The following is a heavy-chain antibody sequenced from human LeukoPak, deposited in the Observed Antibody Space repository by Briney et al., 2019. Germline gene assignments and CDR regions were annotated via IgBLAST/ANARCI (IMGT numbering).Heavy chain of an antibody. D-gene: IGHD3-9*01. CDR2: INPVFGTA. V-gene: IGHV1-69*13. Sequence: GASVKVSCKASGYTFTNYGISWVRQAPGQGLEWMGGINPVFGTAHYAQKFQDRVTITADESTSTAYMELSSLRSEDTAVYYCAKTFLTAYDTYFYYYGLDVWGQGTPVTVSS. CDR3: AKTFLTAYDTYFYYYGLDV. CDR1: GYTFTNYG. J-gene: IGHJ6*02.